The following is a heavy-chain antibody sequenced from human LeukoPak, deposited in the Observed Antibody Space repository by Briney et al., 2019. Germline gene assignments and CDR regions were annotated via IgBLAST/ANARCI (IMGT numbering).Heavy chain of an antibody. J-gene: IGHJ6*02. CDR1: GFTFSNFA. Sequence: GGSLRLSCAASGFTFSNFAMHWVRQAPGKGLEWVAVISYDGDNEYYADSVKGQFTISRDNSKDRLYLQMNSLRPEDTAMYYCARVRGGRSWYYYGMNVWGRGTTVTVSS. CDR2: ISYDGDNE. V-gene: IGHV3-30-3*01. CDR3: ARVRGGRSWYYYGMNV. D-gene: IGHD3-16*01.